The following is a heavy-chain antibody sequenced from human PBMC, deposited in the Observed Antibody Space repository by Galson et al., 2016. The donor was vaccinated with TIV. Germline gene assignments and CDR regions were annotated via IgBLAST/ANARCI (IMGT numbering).Heavy chain of an antibody. CDR1: GYTFTRYY. CDR3: ASGNASRWTFDI. J-gene: IGHJ3*02. Sequence: SVKVSCKASGYTFTRYYIHWVRQAPGQGPEWMGAMNPSGGGTNHAQNFQGRVTPTRDTSTTTVYMELSTLRSEDTAVYYCASGNASRWTFDIWGQGTTVTVSS. D-gene: IGHD6-13*01. CDR2: MNPSGGGT. V-gene: IGHV1-46*01.